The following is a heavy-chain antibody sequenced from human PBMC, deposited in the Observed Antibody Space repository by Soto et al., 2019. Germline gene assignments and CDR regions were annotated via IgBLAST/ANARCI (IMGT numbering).Heavy chain of an antibody. CDR1: GCSINNYW. J-gene: IGHJ6*03. V-gene: IGHV4-59*01. CDR3: ARGVRDNLQRSYYMDV. D-gene: IGHD3-10*01. CDR2: VYYSGGT. Sequence: QVQLQESGPGLVRPSEILSLTCNVSGCSINNYWWSWIRQPPGKGLEWVGYVYYSGGTNYNPSRKCRPTISADKARNQFSLRLSSVTAADTAVYFCARGVRDNLQRSYYMDVWGKGTTITVSS.